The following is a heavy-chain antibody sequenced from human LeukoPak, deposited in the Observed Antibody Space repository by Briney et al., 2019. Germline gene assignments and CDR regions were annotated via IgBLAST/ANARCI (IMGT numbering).Heavy chain of an antibody. V-gene: IGHV1-2*02. D-gene: IGHD2-2*01. CDR2: INPNSGGT. Sequence: GASVKVSCKASGYTFTGYYMHWVRQAPGQGLEWMGWINPNSGGTNYAQKFQGRVTMTRDTSISTAYMELSRLRSDDTAVYYCARARRLCSSTSCPPTWFDPWGQGTLVTVSS. CDR1: GYTFTGYY. CDR3: ARARRLCSSTSCPPTWFDP. J-gene: IGHJ5*02.